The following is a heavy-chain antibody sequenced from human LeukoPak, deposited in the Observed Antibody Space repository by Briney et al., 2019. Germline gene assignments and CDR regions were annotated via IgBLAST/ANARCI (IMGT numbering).Heavy chain of an antibody. CDR2: INHSGST. V-gene: IGHV4-34*01. Sequence: SETLSLTCAVYGGSFSGYYWSWIRQPPGKGPEWIGEINHSGSTNYNPSLKSRVTISVDTSKNQFSLKLSSVAAADTAVYYCARHPWHYAWYFDYWGQGTLVTVSS. CDR1: GGSFSGYY. J-gene: IGHJ4*02. D-gene: IGHD1-7*01. CDR3: ARHPWHYAWYFDY.